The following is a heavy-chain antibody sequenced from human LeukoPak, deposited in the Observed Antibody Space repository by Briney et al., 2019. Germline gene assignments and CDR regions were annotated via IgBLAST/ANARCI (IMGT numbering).Heavy chain of an antibody. CDR3: ARFRVARVDY. V-gene: IGHV4-31*03. J-gene: IGHJ4*02. CDR2: IYYSGST. Sequence: PSQTLSLTCTVSGGSISSGGYYWSWIRQHPGKGLEWIGYIYYSGSTYYNPSPKSRVTISVDTSKNQFSLKLSSVTAADTAVYYCARFRVARVDYWGQGTLVTVSS. CDR1: GGSISSGGYY. D-gene: IGHD2-15*01.